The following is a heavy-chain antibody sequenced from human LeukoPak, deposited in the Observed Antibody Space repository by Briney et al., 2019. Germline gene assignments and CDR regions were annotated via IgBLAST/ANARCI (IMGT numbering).Heavy chain of an antibody. Sequence: GGSLRLSCEASGFTFSSYSLTWVRQAPGKGLEWVSYISYSSETTSYADSVKVRFTSSRDYAKKSLYLQMNSLRAEDTAVYFCARVARGNYYHFDSWGQRTLVTVSS. CDR1: GFTFSSYS. CDR2: ISYSSETT. D-gene: IGHD1-26*01. J-gene: IGHJ4*02. CDR3: ARVARGNYYHFDS. V-gene: IGHV3-48*04.